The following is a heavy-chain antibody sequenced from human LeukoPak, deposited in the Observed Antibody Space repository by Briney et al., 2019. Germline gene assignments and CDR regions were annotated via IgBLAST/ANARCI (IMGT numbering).Heavy chain of an antibody. V-gene: IGHV4-61*02. CDR2: IHTSGST. CDR1: GDSVSSGSYY. CDR3: ARGVTYYCDSSGYLY. Sequence: SQTLSLTCTVSGDSVSSGSYYWSWIRQPAGKGLEWIGRIHTSGSTNDNPSLKSRVTISADTSKNQFSLKLSSVTAADTAVYYCARGVTYYCDSSGYLYWGQGTLVTVSS. J-gene: IGHJ4*02. D-gene: IGHD3-22*01.